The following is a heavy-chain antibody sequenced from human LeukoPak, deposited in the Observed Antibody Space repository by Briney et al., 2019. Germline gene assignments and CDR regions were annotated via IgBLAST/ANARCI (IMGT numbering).Heavy chain of an antibody. V-gene: IGHV3-33*08. CDR3: ARDAQRGFDYSNSLQF. D-gene: IGHD4-11*01. J-gene: IGHJ4*02. CDR2: IWSDGTNK. CDR1: GFTFRDYY. Sequence: GGSLRLSCTVSGFTFRDYYMSWVRQAPGKGLEWVAVIWSDGTNKYYAASVKGRFTISRDDSDKTVYLQMNSLRPEDTGVYYCARDAQRGFDYSNSLQFWGQGTPVTVST.